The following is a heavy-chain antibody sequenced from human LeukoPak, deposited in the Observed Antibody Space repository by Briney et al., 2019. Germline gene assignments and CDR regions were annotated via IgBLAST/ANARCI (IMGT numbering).Heavy chain of an antibody. J-gene: IGHJ4*02. Sequence: PSETLSLTCTVSSGSISSSTYSWGWIRQPPGKGLGWIGSISNSGSTYYNPSLRSRVTISVDTSKNQFSLKLSSVTAADTAVYHCSNTNRGWYGVGDYWGQGVLVTVSS. D-gene: IGHD6-19*01. CDR3: SNTNRGWYGVGDY. V-gene: IGHV4-39*01. CDR2: ISNSGST. CDR1: SGSISSSTYS.